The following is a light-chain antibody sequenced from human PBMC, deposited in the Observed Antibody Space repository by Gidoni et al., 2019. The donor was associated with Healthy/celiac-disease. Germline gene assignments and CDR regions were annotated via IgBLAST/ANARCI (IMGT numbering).Light chain of an antibody. CDR3: QQYYSFRWT. V-gene: IGKV1D-8*03. Sequence: IFMTHSPSFLSASPGDRVTILCRMYQVISSYLSWYQQKPGQAPKLLIYAASTWESGVPARFSGSGSGTDFTLKISCLQSEDVATYYCQQYYSFRWTFGQGTKVEIK. J-gene: IGKJ1*01. CDR2: AAS. CDR1: QVISSY.